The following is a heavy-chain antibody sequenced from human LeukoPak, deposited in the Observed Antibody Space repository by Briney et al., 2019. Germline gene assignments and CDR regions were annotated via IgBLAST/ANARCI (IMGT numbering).Heavy chain of an antibody. D-gene: IGHD3-10*01. CDR2: FYISGST. Sequence: PSETLSLTCTGSGGSISSYYWSWIRQPAGKGLEWIGRFYISGSTNYNPSLKSRVTMSVDTSKNQFSLKLRSVTAADTAMYYCGRDRDFYGMDVWGQGTTVTVSS. CDR3: GRDRDFYGMDV. V-gene: IGHV4-4*07. J-gene: IGHJ6*02. CDR1: GGSISSYY.